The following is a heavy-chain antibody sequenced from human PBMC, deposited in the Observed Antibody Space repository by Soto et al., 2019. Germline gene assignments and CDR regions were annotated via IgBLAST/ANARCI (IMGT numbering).Heavy chain of an antibody. CDR3: ARGYDSSSPSIVIFDY. CDR1: GYTFTSYG. V-gene: IGHV1-18*04. D-gene: IGHD6-13*01. J-gene: IGHJ4*02. Sequence: QVQLVQSGAEVKKPGASVKVSCKASGYTFTSYGISWVRQAPGQGREWMGWSSAYNGNTNYAQKLQGRVTMPTDTSTSTAYMELRSLRSDDTAVYYCARGYDSSSPSIVIFDYWGQGTLVTVSS. CDR2: SSAYNGNT.